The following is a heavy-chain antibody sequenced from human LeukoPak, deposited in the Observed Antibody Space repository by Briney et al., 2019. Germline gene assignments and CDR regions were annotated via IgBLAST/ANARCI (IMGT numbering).Heavy chain of an antibody. V-gene: IGHV6-1*01. J-gene: IGHJ4*02. CDR2: TYYRSKWYN. D-gene: IGHD2-8*01. Sequence: SQTLSLTCVLSGDSVSSNSVAWNWIRQSPSRGLEWLGNTYYRSKWYNDYAASVISRITINPDTSKNQFSLQLNSVTPEDTAVYYCARGVSYSFDYWGQGTLVTVSS. CDR1: GDSVSSNSVA. CDR3: ARGVSYSFDY.